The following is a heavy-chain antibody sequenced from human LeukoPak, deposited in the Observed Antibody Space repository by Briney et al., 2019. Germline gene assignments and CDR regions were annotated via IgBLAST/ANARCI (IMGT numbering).Heavy chain of an antibody. D-gene: IGHD2-2*01. J-gene: IGHJ6*02. CDR2: IHTSGDT. CDR3: ARSQTLKYQLEYYYGMDV. Sequence: GGSLRLSCAASGLTGSHNYVSWVRQAPGKGLEWVSAIHTSGDTCYADSVKGRFTISRDTSKNTLYLQINSLRVEDTAVYYCARSQTLKYQLEYYYGMDVWGQGTTVTVSS. CDR1: GLTGSHNY. V-gene: IGHV3-53*01.